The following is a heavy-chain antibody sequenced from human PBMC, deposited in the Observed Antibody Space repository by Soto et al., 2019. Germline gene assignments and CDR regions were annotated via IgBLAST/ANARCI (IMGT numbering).Heavy chain of an antibody. J-gene: IGHJ6*02. V-gene: IGHV3-33*01. Sequence: QVQLVESGGGVVQPGRSLRLSCAASGFTFSSYGMHWVRQAPGKGLEWVAVIWYDGSNKYYADSVKGRFTISRDNSKNTLYLQMNSLRAEDTAVYYCARDGVVYFGDWGGMDVWGQGTTVTVS. CDR2: IWYDGSNK. CDR1: GFTFSSYG. D-gene: IGHD2-8*01. CDR3: ARDGVVYFGDWGGMDV.